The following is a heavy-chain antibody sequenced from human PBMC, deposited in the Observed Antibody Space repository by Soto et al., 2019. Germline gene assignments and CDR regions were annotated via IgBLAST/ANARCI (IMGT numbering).Heavy chain of an antibody. D-gene: IGHD2-15*01. CDR1: GFTFSSYA. CDR3: ARLLGYCSGGSCYSYGWFDP. V-gene: IGHV3-23*01. CDR2: ISGSGGST. Sequence: GGSLRLSCAASGFTFSSYAMSWVRQAPGKGLEWVSAISGSGGSTYYADSVKGRFTISRDNSKNTLYLQMNSLRAEDTAVYYCARLLGYCSGGSCYSYGWFDPWGQGTLVTVSS. J-gene: IGHJ5*02.